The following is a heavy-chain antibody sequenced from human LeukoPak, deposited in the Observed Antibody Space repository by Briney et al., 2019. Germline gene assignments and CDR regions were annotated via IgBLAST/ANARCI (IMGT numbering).Heavy chain of an antibody. V-gene: IGHV3-23*01. D-gene: IGHD3-3*01. CDR2: ISGSGGNT. J-gene: IGHJ6*02. CDR3: AKSRRITIFGVVITDYYYYGMDV. CDR1: GFTFSSYA. Sequence: PGGSLRLSCAASGFTFSSYAISWVRQAPGKGLEWVSAISGSGGNTYYADSVKGRFTISRDNSKNTLYLQMNSLRAEDTAVYYCAKSRRITIFGVVITDYYYYGMDVWGQGTTVTVAS.